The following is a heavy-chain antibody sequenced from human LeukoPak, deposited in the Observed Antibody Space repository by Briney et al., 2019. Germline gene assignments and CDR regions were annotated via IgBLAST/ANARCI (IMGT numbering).Heavy chain of an antibody. CDR3: AKDYSGSYSFDY. D-gene: IGHD1-26*01. V-gene: IGHV3-7*03. CDR1: GFTFSTYW. J-gene: IGHJ4*02. Sequence: PGGSLRLSCAASGFTFSTYWMTWVRQAPGKGLEWVANIKQDGSEKNYVDSVKGRFTISRDNAKNSLDLQMNSLRAEDTAVYYCAKDYSGSYSFDYWGQGTLVTVSS. CDR2: IKQDGSEK.